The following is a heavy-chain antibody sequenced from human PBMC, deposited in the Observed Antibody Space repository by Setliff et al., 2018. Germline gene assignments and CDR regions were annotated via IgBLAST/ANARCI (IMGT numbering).Heavy chain of an antibody. J-gene: IGHJ3*02. CDR3: ARSQYYKSGGDHPAFDI. V-gene: IGHV4-4*07. CDR1: GGSISSYY. Sequence: SETLSLTCTVSGGSISSYYWSWIRQPAGKGLEWIGHIYIDGSANYNPSLKSRVTMSIDTSKNQFSLKLNSVTAADTAVYYCARSQYYKSGGDHPAFDIWGQGTMVTVSS. D-gene: IGHD2-21*01. CDR2: IYIDGSA.